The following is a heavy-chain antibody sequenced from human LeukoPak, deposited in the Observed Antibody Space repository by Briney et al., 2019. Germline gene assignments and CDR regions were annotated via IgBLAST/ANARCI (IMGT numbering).Heavy chain of an antibody. D-gene: IGHD3-22*01. CDR3: ARGPGGRSGYHPLEDYYYYYYMDV. Sequence: SVKVSCKASGGTFSSYAISWVRQAPGQGLEWMGGIIPIFGTANYAQKFQGRVTITADESTSTAYMELRSLRSDDTAVYYCARGPGGRSGYHPLEDYYYYYYMDVWGKGTKVTVSS. CDR1: GGTFSSYA. CDR2: IIPIFGTA. V-gene: IGHV1-69*13. J-gene: IGHJ6*03.